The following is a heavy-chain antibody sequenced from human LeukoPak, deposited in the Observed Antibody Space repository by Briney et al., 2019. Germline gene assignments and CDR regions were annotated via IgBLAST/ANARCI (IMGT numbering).Heavy chain of an antibody. CDR3: ARLNYYDRSASKAFEY. CDR1: GGSISSYY. V-gene: IGHV4-30-4*01. Sequence: PSETLSLTCTVSGGSISSYYWSWIRQPPGKGLEWIGYIYYSGSTYYNPSLKSRVTISVDTSTNQFSLKLSSVTAADTAVYYCARLNYYDRSASKAFEYWGQGTLVTVSS. J-gene: IGHJ4*02. D-gene: IGHD3-22*01. CDR2: IYYSGST.